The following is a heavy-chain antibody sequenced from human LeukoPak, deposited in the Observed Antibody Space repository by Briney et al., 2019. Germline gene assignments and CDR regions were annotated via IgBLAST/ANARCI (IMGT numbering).Heavy chain of an antibody. CDR2: IYPGDSDT. V-gene: IGHV5-51*01. CDR3: ARGSNEDCYYYYMDV. CDR1: GYSFTSYW. Sequence: GESLKISCKGSGYSFTSYWIGWVRQMPGKGLEWMGIIYPGDSDTRYSPSFQGQVTISADKSISTAYLQWSSLKASDTAMYYCARGSNEDCYYYYMDVWGKGTTVTVSS. D-gene: IGHD4-11*01. J-gene: IGHJ6*03.